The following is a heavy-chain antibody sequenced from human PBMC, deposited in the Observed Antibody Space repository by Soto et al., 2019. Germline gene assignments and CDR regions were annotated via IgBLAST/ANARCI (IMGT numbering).Heavy chain of an antibody. D-gene: IGHD3-16*02. CDR2: IKQDGSEK. Sequence: GGSLRLSCAASGFTFSSYWMSWVRQAPGKGLEWVANIKQDGSEKYYVDSVKGRFTISRDNAKNSLYLQMNSLRAEDTAVYYCARDSNYDYIWGSYPILGTFDYWGQGTLVTVSS. CDR1: GFTFSSYW. V-gene: IGHV3-7*01. J-gene: IGHJ4*02. CDR3: ARDSNYDYIWGSYPILGTFDY.